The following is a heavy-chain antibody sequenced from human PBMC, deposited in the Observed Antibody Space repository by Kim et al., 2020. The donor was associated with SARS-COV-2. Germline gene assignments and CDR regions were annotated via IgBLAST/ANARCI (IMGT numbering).Heavy chain of an antibody. J-gene: IGHJ4*02. D-gene: IGHD6-6*01. Sequence: SETLSLTCTVSGGSISSYYWSWIRQPPGKGLEWIGYIYYSGSTNYNPSLKSRVTISVNTSKNQFSLKLSSVTAADTAVYYCARVFHEGVAARFFVFDYWGQGTLVTVSS. CDR1: GGSISSYY. V-gene: IGHV4-59*01. CDR3: ARVFHEGVAARFFVFDY. CDR2: IYYSGST.